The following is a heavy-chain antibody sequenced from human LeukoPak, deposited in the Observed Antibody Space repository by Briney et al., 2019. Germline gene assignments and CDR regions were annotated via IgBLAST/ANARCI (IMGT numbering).Heavy chain of an antibody. Sequence: ASVKVSCKASGYTFTNYGLGWLRQAPGQGLEWMGWISVYNRNTNYAQRFQGRVTVTTDTSTSTAYKELRSLRSDDTAVYYCARVVGVTGYLYWGQGTLVTVSS. V-gene: IGHV1-18*01. CDR1: GYTFTNYG. CDR3: ARVVGVTGYLY. CDR2: ISVYNRNT. J-gene: IGHJ4*02. D-gene: IGHD3-9*01.